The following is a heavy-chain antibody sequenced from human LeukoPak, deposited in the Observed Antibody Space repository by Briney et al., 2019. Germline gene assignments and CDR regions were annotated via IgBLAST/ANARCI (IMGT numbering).Heavy chain of an antibody. CDR1: GGSISSYY. Sequence: KPSETLSLTCTVSGGSISSYYWSWIRQPPGKGLEWIGYIYYSGSTNYNPSLKSRVTISVDTSKNQFSLKLSSVTAADTAVYYCARWGIAAFDYWGQGTLVTVSS. V-gene: IGHV4-59*08. CDR3: ARWGIAAFDY. J-gene: IGHJ4*02. CDR2: IYYSGST. D-gene: IGHD3-16*01.